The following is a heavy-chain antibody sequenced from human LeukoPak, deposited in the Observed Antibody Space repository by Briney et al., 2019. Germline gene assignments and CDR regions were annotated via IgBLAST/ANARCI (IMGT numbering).Heavy chain of an antibody. CDR1: GGSISYYY. J-gene: IGHJ4*02. CDR2: IYYSGST. CDR3: ARKRYDDPYFFDY. V-gene: IGHV4-59*08. Sequence: PSETLSLTCTVSGGSISYYYWSWIRQPPGKALEWIGYIYYSGSTNYNPSLKSRVTISVDTSKHQLSLRLNSVAAADTAVYYCARKRYDDPYFFDYWGQGTLVTVSS. D-gene: IGHD3-22*01.